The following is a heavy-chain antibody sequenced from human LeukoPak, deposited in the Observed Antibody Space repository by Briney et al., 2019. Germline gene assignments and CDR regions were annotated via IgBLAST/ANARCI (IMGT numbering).Heavy chain of an antibody. CDR2: ISSTGSDI. V-gene: IGHV3-21*05. Sequence: GGSLRLSCAVSGFTVSSHWMHWVRQAPGKGLEWVSYISSTGSDIYYADSVKGRFTISRDNAKNSLYLQMNSLRAEDTAVYYCAKRGSGDYFDYWGQGTLVTVSS. CDR3: AKRGSGDYFDY. D-gene: IGHD3-16*01. CDR1: GFTVSSHW. J-gene: IGHJ4*02.